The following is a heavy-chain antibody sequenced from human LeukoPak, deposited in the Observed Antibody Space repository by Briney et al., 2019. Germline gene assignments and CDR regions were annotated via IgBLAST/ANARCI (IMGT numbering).Heavy chain of an antibody. J-gene: IGHJ4*02. D-gene: IGHD3-10*01. CDR2: MDPDGRTI. V-gene: IGHV3-74*01. CDR3: ARDRSFYGSGSYYNDY. CDR1: GFNFRSYW. Sequence: PGGSLRLSCAASGFNFRSYWMHWVRQAPGKGLEWVSRMDPDGRTIDYADSVKGRFTISRDNAKDTVNLQMNSLTADDTAVYFCARDRSFYGSGSYYNDYWGQGTLVTVSP.